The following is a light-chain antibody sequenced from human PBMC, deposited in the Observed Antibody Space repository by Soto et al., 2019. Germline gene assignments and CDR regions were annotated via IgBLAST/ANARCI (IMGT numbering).Light chain of an antibody. CDR3: QQYNTWLWT. Sequence: EVVMTQSPATLSVSPGERATLSCRASQSVNANLAWYQQKPGQAPRLLIHGASNRATGIPARFSGSGFGTEFILTTSSLQSEDFEVYYCQQYNTWLWTFGQGTKVAI. CDR2: GAS. CDR1: QSVNAN. J-gene: IGKJ1*01. V-gene: IGKV3-15*01.